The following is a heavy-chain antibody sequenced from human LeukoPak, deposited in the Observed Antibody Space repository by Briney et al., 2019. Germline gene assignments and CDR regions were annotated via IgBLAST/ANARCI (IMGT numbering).Heavy chain of an antibody. CDR3: ARVFARSGEISGSYFYY. CDR1: GGTFSSYA. CDR2: IIPIFGRA. V-gene: IGHV1-69*05. D-gene: IGHD1-26*01. Sequence: SVKVSXKASGGTFSSYAINWVRQAPGQGPEWMGGIIPIFGRANYAQKFQGRVTMTTDESTSTAYMELSSLRSEDTAVYYCARVFARSGEISGSYFYYWGQGTLVTVSS. J-gene: IGHJ4*02.